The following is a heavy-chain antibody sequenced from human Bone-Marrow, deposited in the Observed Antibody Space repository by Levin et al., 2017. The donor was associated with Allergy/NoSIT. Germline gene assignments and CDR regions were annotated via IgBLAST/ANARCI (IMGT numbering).Heavy chain of an antibody. V-gene: IGHV1-8*01. D-gene: IGHD6-19*01. CDR2: MNPNSGNT. CDR1: GYTFTSYD. CDR3: ARGPGGIAVAGIMWAP. J-gene: IGHJ5*02. Sequence: ASVKVSCKASGYTFTSYDINWVRQATGQGLEWMGWMNPNSGNTGYAQKFQGRVTMTRNTSISTAYMELSSLRSEDTAVYYCARGPGGIAVAGIMWAPWGQGTLVTVSS.